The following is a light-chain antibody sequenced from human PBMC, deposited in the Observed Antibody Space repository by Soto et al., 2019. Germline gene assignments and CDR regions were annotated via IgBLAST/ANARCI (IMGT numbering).Light chain of an antibody. CDR2: DVT. J-gene: IGLJ2*01. CDR1: SSDVGGYNY. CDR3: SSYTGSSTHVV. Sequence: QSVLTQPASVSGSPGQSITISCTGTSSDVGGYNYVSWYQQYPGKAPKLMIYDVTNRPSGVSNRFSASKSGNTASLTISGLQAEDEADYYCSSYTGSSTHVVFGGGTKLTVL. V-gene: IGLV2-14*01.